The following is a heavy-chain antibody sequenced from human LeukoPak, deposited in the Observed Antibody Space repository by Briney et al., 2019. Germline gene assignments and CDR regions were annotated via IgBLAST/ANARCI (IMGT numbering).Heavy chain of an antibody. CDR2: IKQDGSEK. V-gene: IGHV3-7*01. CDR3: ARMGYSSGWYPSLYYYYYYMDV. CDR1: GFTFSSYS. D-gene: IGHD6-19*01. J-gene: IGHJ6*03. Sequence: GGSLRLSCAASGFTFSSYSMNWVRQAPGKGLEWVANIKQDGSEKYYVDSVKGRFTISRDNAKNSLYLQMNSLRAEDTAVYYCARMGYSSGWYPSLYYYYYYMDVWGKGTTVTVSS.